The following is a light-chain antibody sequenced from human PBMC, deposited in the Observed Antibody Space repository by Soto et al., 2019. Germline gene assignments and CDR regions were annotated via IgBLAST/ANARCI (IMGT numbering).Light chain of an antibody. CDR1: QSVSSSY. CDR2: GAS. V-gene: IGKV3-20*01. J-gene: IGKJ2*01. Sequence: EIVLTQSPGTLSLSPGERATLSCSASQSVSSSYLAWYQQKPGQALRLLIYGASSRATGIPDRFSGSGSGTDFTLTISRLEPEDFAVYYCQQYGSSPQTFGQGTKLEIK. CDR3: QQYGSSPQT.